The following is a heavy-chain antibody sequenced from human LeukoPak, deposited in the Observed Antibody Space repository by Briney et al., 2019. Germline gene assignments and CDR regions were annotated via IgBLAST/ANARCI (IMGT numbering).Heavy chain of an antibody. CDR2: IYSGGST. D-gene: IGHD6-13*01. CDR3: ARTPYSSSWYENWFDP. V-gene: IGHV3-66*01. CDR1: GFTVSSNY. Sequence: LAGGSLRLSRAASGFTVSSNYMSWVRQAPGKGLEWVSVIYSGGSTYYADSVKGRFTISRDNSKNTLYLQMNSLRAEDTAVYYCARTPYSSSWYENWFDPWGQGTLVTVSS. J-gene: IGHJ5*02.